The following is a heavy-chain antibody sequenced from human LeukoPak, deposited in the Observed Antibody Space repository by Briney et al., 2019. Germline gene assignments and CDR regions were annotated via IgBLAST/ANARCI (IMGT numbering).Heavy chain of an antibody. CDR2: ISGSGGST. CDR1: GFTFSSYA. V-gene: IGHV3-23*01. J-gene: IGHJ4*02. Sequence: PGGSLRLSCAASGFTFSSYAMSWVRQAPGKGLEWVSAISGSGGSTYYADSVKGRFTISRDNSKNTLYLQMNSLRAEDTAVYYWAKGDRLVWFGEKGGYWGEGLLVTASS. CDR3: AKGDRLVWFGEKGGY. D-gene: IGHD3-10*01.